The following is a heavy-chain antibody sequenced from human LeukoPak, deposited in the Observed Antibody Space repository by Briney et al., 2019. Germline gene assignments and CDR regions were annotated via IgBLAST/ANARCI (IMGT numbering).Heavy chain of an antibody. CDR3: ARDPRDVGLAP. J-gene: IGHJ5*02. Sequence: GSLRLSCVASGFSLSGYWMYWVRQAPGKGLMYISRNNGDGSTTNYADVVKGRFTMSRDNVKNTLYLQMNSLRVEDTAVYYCARDPRDVGLAPWGQGTLVTVSS. D-gene: IGHD5-24*01. CDR2: NNGDGSTT. V-gene: IGHV3-74*01. CDR1: GFSLSGYW.